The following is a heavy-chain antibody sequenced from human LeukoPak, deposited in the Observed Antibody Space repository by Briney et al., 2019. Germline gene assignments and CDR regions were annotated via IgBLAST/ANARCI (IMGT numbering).Heavy chain of an antibody. V-gene: IGHV3-13*04. D-gene: IGHD4-17*01. CDR1: GFTFSSYD. J-gene: IGHJ4*02. Sequence: GGSLRLSCAASGFTFSSYDMHWVRQVTGKSLEWVSTIGTAGDTKCPGSVKGRFTISRENAKNSLYLQMNSLRAGDTAVYYCARAYGDYFDYWGQGTLVTVSS. CDR2: IGTAGDT. CDR3: ARAYGDYFDY.